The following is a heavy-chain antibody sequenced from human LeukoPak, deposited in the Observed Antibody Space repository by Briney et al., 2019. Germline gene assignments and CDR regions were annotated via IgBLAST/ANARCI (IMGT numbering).Heavy chain of an antibody. D-gene: IGHD6-6*01. J-gene: IGHJ6*03. CDR1: GGSISSYY. CDR3: ARGGYSSSSGHYYYYMDV. V-gene: IGHV4-4*07. Sequence: SETLSLTCTVSGGSISSYYWSWIRQPAGKGLEWIGRIYTSGSTNYNPSLKSRVTMSVDTSKNQFSLKLSSVTAADTAVYYCARGGYSSSSGHYYYYMDVWGKGTTVTVSS. CDR2: IYTSGST.